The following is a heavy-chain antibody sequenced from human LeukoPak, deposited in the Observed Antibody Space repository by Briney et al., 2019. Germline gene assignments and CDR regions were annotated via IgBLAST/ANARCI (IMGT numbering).Heavy chain of an antibody. CDR3: AKDRKWELLGLAFDY. V-gene: IGHV3-30*18. J-gene: IGHJ4*02. CDR2: ITYDGSNK. Sequence: SGGSLRLSCGASGFTFSSYAMHWVRQAPGKGLEWVAVITYDGSNKYYADSVKGRFTISRDNSKDTLCLQMNSLRVEDTAVYYCAKDRKWELLGLAFDYWGQGTLVTVSS. CDR1: GFTFSSYA. D-gene: IGHD1-26*01.